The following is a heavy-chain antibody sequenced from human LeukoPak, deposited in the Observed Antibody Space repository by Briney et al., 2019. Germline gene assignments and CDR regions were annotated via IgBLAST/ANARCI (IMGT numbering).Heavy chain of an antibody. CDR2: IKSTGDTT. Sequence: ASVQVSCKTSGYTFTSYHMHWVRQAPGQGLEWVAIIKSTGDTTVYAQKFQGRVTVTRDTSTSTVYMDLRSLSSEETDVYYWVRGDAHTYDFDFWGPGTLVTVSS. D-gene: IGHD3-16*01. CDR1: GYTFTSYH. J-gene: IGHJ4*02. V-gene: IGHV1-46*01. CDR3: VRGDAHTYDFDF.